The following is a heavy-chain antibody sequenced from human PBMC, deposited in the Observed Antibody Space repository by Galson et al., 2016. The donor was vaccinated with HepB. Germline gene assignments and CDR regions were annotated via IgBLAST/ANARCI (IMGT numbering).Heavy chain of an antibody. D-gene: IGHD3-10*01. CDR1: GFTFRSYD. J-gene: IGHJ4*02. CDR2: INYSCSNT. V-gene: IGHV3-23*01. CDR3: AKGKRYSASGSHYVDD. Sequence: SLILSCAASGFTFRSYDMSWFRQAPGSGLEGVSGINYSCSNTYYADSVNVRFTLSRDNSKNTLYLQMNSLRVEDSAVYYWAKGKRYSASGSHYVDDWGQGTLVTVSS.